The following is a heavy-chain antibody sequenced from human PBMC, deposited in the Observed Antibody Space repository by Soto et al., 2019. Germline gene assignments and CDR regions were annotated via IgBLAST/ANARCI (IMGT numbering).Heavy chain of an antibody. CDR2: IIPIFGTA. CDR3: GGATPRGGETSYGMDV. D-gene: IGHD3-16*01. CDR1: GGTFSSYA. Sequence: QVQLVQSGAEVKKPGSSVKVSCKASGGTFSSYAISWVRQAPGQGLEWMGGIIPIFGTANYAQKFQGRVTITADESSSIGYKERSSRGSEERDGYYCGGATPRGGETSYGMDVWGQGTNVTVSS. V-gene: IGHV1-69*01. J-gene: IGHJ6*02.